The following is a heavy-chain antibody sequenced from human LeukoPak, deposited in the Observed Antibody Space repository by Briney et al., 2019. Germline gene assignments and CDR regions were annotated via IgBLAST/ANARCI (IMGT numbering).Heavy chain of an antibody. CDR1: GYTFTDYY. CDR3: ATVPRGLDWAYYFDS. J-gene: IGHJ4*02. CDR2: VDPEDGET. Sequence: ASVKVSCKVSGYTFTDYYMHWVQQAPGKGLEWMGLVDPEDGETIYAEKFQGRVTITADTSTDTAYMELSSLRSEDTAVYYCATVPRGLDWAYYFDSWGQGTLVTVSS. V-gene: IGHV1-69-2*01. D-gene: IGHD3/OR15-3a*01.